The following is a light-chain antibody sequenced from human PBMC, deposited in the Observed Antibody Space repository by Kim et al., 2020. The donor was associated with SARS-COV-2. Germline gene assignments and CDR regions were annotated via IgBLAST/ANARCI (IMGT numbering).Light chain of an antibody. Sequence: SSELTQDPAVSVALGQTVRITCQGDSLRSYYASWYQQRPGQAPVVVIYGKNNRPSGIPDRFSASSSGNTASLTITGAQAEDEADYYCNSRDSSSNLFGGG. CDR3: NSRDSSSNL. V-gene: IGLV3-19*01. CDR1: SLRSYY. CDR2: GKN. J-gene: IGLJ2*01.